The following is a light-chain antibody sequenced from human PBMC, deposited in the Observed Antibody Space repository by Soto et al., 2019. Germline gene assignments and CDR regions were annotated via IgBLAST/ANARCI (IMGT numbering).Light chain of an antibody. V-gene: IGKV4-1*01. CDR3: QQRSNWPSIT. Sequence: DIVMTQSPDSLVVSLGERATINVKSIQRVLYSSNNKNYLAWYQQKRGQPPKLLIHWAFIRESGVPDRFSGSGSGTDFTLTINSLEPEDSAVYYCQQRSNWPSITFGQGTRLEIK. CDR2: WAF. J-gene: IGKJ5*01. CDR1: QRVLYSSNNKNY.